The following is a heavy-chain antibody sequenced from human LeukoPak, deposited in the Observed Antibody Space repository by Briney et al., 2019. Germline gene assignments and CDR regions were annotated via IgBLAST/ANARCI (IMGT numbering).Heavy chain of an antibody. CDR2: IIPILGIA. J-gene: IGHJ4*02. D-gene: IGHD3-16*02. Sequence: SVKVSFKASGGTFSSYAISWVRQAPGQGLEWMGRIIPILGIANYAQKFQGRVTITADKSTSTAYMELSSLRSEDTAVYYCARERAPNDYVWGSYRPLSEWGQGTLVTVSS. V-gene: IGHV1-69*04. CDR3: ARERAPNDYVWGSYRPLSE. CDR1: GGTFSSYA.